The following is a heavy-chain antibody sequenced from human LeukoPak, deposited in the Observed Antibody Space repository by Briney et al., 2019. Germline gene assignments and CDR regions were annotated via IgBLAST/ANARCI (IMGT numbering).Heavy chain of an antibody. D-gene: IGHD1-26*01. V-gene: IGHV3-21*01. Sequence: PGGSLRLSCAASRFTFSSYSMNWVRQAPGKGLEWVSSISSSGSYIYYADSVKGRFTISRDNAKNSLYLQMNSLRAEDTAVYYCARDLEPYSGSYYYFDYWGQGTLVTVSS. CDR2: ISSSGSYI. CDR1: RFTFSSYS. J-gene: IGHJ4*02. CDR3: ARDLEPYSGSYYYFDY.